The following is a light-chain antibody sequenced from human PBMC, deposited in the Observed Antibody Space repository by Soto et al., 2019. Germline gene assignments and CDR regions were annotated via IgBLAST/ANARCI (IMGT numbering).Light chain of an antibody. CDR2: EVS. V-gene: IGLV2-14*01. CDR3: SSYTSGSTLVV. CDR1: YNDVGGYNY. Sequence: QSVLTQPASVSGSPGQSITLACTGTYNDVGGYNYVSWYQQHPGKAPKLMIYEVSNRPSGVSNRFSGSKSGNTASLTISGLQAEDEAVYYCSSYTSGSTLVVFGGGTKLTVL. J-gene: IGLJ2*01.